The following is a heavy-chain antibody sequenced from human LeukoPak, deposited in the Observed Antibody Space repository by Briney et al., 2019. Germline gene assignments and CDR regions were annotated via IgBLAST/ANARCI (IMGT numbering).Heavy chain of an antibody. J-gene: IGHJ4*02. CDR3: AKSRVVAAAHFDS. CDR2: MSSDRTER. D-gene: IGHD2-15*01. CDR1: GYTFSSYA. V-gene: IGHV3-30*04. Sequence: PGGSLRLFCAASGYTFSSYALHWVRQARGRGLEWVAVMSSDRTERYYADSVKGRFTISRDNSKNTMYLQMNSLTVQDAAVYYCAKSRVVAAAHFDSWGQGTLVAVSP.